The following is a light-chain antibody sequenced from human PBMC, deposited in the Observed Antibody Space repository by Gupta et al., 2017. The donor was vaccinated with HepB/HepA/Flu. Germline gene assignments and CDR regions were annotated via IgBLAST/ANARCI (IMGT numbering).Light chain of an antibody. V-gene: IGKV4-1*01. CDR2: WAS. CDR1: QSVLYSSNNKNY. Sequence: DIVMTPSPDSLAVPLGGRATINCKSSQSVLYSSNNKNYLAWYQQKPGQPPKVLIYWASTRESGVPDRFSGGGSGTDFTLTISSLQAEDVAVYYCQQYYSTPRSFGQGTKLEIK. J-gene: IGKJ2*04. CDR3: QQYYSTPRS.